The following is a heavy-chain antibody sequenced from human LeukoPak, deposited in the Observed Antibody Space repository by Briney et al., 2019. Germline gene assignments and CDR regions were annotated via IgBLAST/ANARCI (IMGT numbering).Heavy chain of an antibody. CDR1: GFTFSSYA. CDR2: ISYDGSNK. V-gene: IGHV3-30*04. D-gene: IGHD1-1*01. CDR3: ARAPMVQYYFDY. Sequence: GGSLRPSCAASGFTFSSYAMHWVRQAPGKGQEWVAVISYDGSNKYYADSVKGRFTISRDNSKNTLYLQMNSLRAEDTAVYYCARAPMVQYYFDYWGQGTLVTVSS. J-gene: IGHJ4*02.